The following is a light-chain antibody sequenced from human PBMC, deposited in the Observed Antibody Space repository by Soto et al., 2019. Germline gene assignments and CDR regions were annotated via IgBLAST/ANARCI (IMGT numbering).Light chain of an antibody. CDR1: SSNIGAGYE. Sequence: QAVVTQPPSVSEAPGQRVTISCTGSSSNIGAGYEAHWYQQVPGTAPKLLIYENNNRPPGVPDRFSGSKSGTSASLAITGLQAEDEAEYYCQSSDSSLSGYVFGTGTKLTVL. V-gene: IGLV1-40*01. J-gene: IGLJ1*01. CDR2: ENN. CDR3: QSSDSSLSGYV.